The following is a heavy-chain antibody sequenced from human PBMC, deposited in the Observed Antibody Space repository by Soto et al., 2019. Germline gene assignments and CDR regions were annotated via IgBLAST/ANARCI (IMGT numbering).Heavy chain of an antibody. J-gene: IGHJ6*02. V-gene: IGHV3-13*01. CDR1: GFTFSSYD. CDR2: IGTAGDT. Sequence: VGSLRLSCAASGFTFSSYDMHWVRQATGKGLEWVSAIGTAGDTYYPGSVKGRFTISRENAKNSLYLQMNSLRAGDTAVYYCARVIWPLGMDVWGQGTTVTVSS. D-gene: IGHD3-10*01. CDR3: ARVIWPLGMDV.